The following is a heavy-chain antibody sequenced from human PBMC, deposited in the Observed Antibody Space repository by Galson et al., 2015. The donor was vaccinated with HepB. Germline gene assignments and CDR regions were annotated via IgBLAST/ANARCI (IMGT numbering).Heavy chain of an antibody. CDR1: GFTFSSYA. D-gene: IGHD3-3*02. V-gene: IGHV3-23*01. Sequence: SLRLSCAASGFTFSSYAMNWVRQAPGKGLEWVSGIGARGTYTYYADSVKGRFTISRDNAKSLVYLQMNSLRAEDTAVYYCARISPWWGQGTLVTVSS. CDR3: ARISPW. CDR2: IGARGTYT. J-gene: IGHJ4*02.